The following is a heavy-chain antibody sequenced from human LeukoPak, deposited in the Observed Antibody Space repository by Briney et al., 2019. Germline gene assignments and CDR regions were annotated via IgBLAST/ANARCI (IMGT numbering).Heavy chain of an antibody. Sequence: GGSLRLSCMVSGFTLSSYEMSWIRQAPGKGLEWVSSIEYGESTTHYADSVRGRFTISRDNYKNTLYLQLTSLSGDDTAVYFCARNSGWYGISWGQGTLVTVSS. CDR3: ARNSGWYGIS. J-gene: IGHJ4*02. CDR2: IEYGESTT. CDR1: GFTLSSYE. V-gene: IGHV3-23*01. D-gene: IGHD6-19*01.